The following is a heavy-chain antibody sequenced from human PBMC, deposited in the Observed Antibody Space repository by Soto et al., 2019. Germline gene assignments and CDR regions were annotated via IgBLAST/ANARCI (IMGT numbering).Heavy chain of an antibody. D-gene: IGHD3-10*01. J-gene: IGHJ5*02. CDR1: EGSIISFV. CDR3: ARGGASSKWLDP. V-gene: IGHV4-59*01. CDR2: IYDGGST. Sequence: SVIQSHTKSVSEGSIISFVWIWILQPPGQALELIGFIYDGGSTNYNPSFTSRVTISLDMSKNQFFLKLSSVTAADTAVYYCARGGASSKWLDPWGQGIMVTLSS.